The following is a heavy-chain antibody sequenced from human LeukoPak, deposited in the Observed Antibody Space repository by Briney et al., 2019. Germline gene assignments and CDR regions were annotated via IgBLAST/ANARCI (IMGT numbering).Heavy chain of an antibody. CDR1: GYTFTGYY. CDR3: ARASFWESPINWFAP. D-gene: IGHD3-16*01. V-gene: IGHV1-2*02. J-gene: IGHJ5*02. Sequence: GESLKISCKASGYTFTGYYMRWVRQAPGQGLEWVGWINPKNGGSNYAQKFQGRVTMTRDRSISTAYMELSRLTSDDTAVYYCARASFWESPINWFAPWGRGTLVTVSS. CDR2: INPKNGGS.